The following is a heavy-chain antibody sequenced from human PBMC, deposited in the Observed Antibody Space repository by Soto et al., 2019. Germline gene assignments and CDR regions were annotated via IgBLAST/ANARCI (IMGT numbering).Heavy chain of an antibody. J-gene: IGHJ6*02. Sequence: GGSLRLSCAASGFTFSNYGIYWVRQAPGKGLEWVSAISGSGGSTYYADSVKGRFTISRDNSKNTLYPQMNSLRAEDTAVYYCAKDRRELRFLEWLYPRLGYYYYGMDVWGQGTTVTVSS. CDR3: AKDRRELRFLEWLYPRLGYYYYGMDV. D-gene: IGHD3-3*01. CDR2: ISGSGGST. V-gene: IGHV3-23*01. CDR1: GFTFSNYG.